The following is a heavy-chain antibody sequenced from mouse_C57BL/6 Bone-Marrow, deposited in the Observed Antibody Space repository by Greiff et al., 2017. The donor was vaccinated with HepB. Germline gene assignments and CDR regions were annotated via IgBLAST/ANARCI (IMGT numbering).Heavy chain of an antibody. CDR3: VRSRDDGYYSYYFAMGY. V-gene: IGHV1-69*01. Sequence: QVQLQQPGAELVMPGASVKLSYKASGYTFTSYWMHWVKQRPGQGLEWIGEIDPSDSYTNYNQKFKGKSTLTVDKSSSTAYMQLSSLTSEYSAVYYCVRSRDDGYYSYYFAMGYWGQRTSVTVSP. CDR1: GYTFTSYW. CDR2: IDPSDSYT. J-gene: IGHJ4*01. D-gene: IGHD2-3*01.